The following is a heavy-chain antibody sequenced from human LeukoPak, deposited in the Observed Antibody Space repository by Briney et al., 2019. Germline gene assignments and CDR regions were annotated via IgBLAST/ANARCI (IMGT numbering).Heavy chain of an antibody. CDR3: AKSGIWFGELLSYFDY. CDR1: GFTFSSYA. CDR2: ISGSGGGT. D-gene: IGHD3-10*01. V-gene: IGHV3-23*01. Sequence: GRSLRLSCAASGFTFSSYAMSWVRQAPGKGLEWVSAISGSGGGTYYADSVKGRFTISRDNSKNTLYLQMNSLRAEDTAVYYCAKSGIWFGELLSYFDYWGQETLVTVSS. J-gene: IGHJ4*02.